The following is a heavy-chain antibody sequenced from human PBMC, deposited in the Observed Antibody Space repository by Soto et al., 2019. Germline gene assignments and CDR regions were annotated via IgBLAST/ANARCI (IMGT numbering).Heavy chain of an antibody. CDR1: GFTVSVNL. Sequence: SGGSLRLSCAASGFTVSVNLMNWVRQAPGKGLEWVSYISSSSSTIYYADSVKGRFTISRDNAKNSLYLQMNSLRAEDTAVYYCARAALYNWNDVSWFDPWGQGTLVTVSS. CDR2: ISSSSSTI. J-gene: IGHJ5*02. D-gene: IGHD1-1*01. CDR3: ARAALYNWNDVSWFDP. V-gene: IGHV3-48*01.